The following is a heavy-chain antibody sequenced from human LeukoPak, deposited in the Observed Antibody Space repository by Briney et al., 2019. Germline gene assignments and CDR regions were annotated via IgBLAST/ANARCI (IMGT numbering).Heavy chain of an antibody. CDR3: AREGRLGKSFDY. J-gene: IGHJ4*02. D-gene: IGHD6-25*01. CDR2: IISSGSTI. CDR1: GFTFSSYE. Sequence: GGSLRLSCAASGFTFSSYEMNWVRQAPGKGLEWVSYIISSGSTIYYADSVKGRFTISRDNAKNSLYLQMNSLRAEDTAVYYCAREGRLGKSFDYWGQGTLVTVSS. V-gene: IGHV3-48*03.